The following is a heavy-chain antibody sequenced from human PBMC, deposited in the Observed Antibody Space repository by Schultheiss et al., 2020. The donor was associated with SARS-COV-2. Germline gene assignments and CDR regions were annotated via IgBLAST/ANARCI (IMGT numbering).Heavy chain of an antibody. Sequence: GGSLRLSCAASGFTFSSYAMSWVRQAPGKGLEWVSAISGSGGSTYYADSVKGRFTISRDNSKNTLYLQMNSLRAEDTAEYYCAKDPIDERVFDYWGQGTLVTVSS. J-gene: IGHJ4*02. CDR2: ISGSGGST. V-gene: IGHV3-23*01. CDR3: AKDPIDERVFDY. CDR1: GFTFSSYA. D-gene: IGHD1-26*01.